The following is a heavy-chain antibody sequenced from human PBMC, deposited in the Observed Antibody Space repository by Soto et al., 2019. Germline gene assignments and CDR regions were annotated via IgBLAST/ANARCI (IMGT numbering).Heavy chain of an antibody. CDR1: GGSFSGYY. V-gene: IGHV4-34*01. J-gene: IGHJ3*02. CDR3: ARGMYDSSGFSNPFDI. CDR2: INHSGST. D-gene: IGHD3-22*01. Sequence: PSETLSLTCAVYGGSFSGYYWSWIRQPPGKGLEWIGEINHSGSTNYNPSLKSRVTISADMSRNQLSLRVTPVTAADTALYYCARGMYDSSGFSNPFDIWGQGTMVTVSS.